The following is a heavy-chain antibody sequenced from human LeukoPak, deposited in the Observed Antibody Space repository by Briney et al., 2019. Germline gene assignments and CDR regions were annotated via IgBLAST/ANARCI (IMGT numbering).Heavy chain of an antibody. CDR2: ISGSGGST. V-gene: IGHV3-23*01. J-gene: IGHJ4*02. D-gene: IGHD2-2*01. CDR3: ANQRGDIVVVPAANKRFDY. CDR1: GFSFSAYP. Sequence: GGSLRLSCAASGFSFSAYPMGWVRQAPGKGLEWVSAISGSGGSTYYADSVKGRFTISRDNSKNTLYLQMNSLRAEDTAVCYCANQRGDIVVVPAANKRFDYWGQGTLVTVSS.